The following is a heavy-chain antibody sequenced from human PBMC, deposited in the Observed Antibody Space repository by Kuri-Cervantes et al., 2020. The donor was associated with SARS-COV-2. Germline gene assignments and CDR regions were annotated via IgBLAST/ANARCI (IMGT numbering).Heavy chain of an antibody. CDR3: ARDRGSSGWSWVYYYYGMDV. CDR2: ISAYNGNT. D-gene: IGHD6-19*01. CDR1: GYTFTSSG. Sequence: ASVKVSCKASGYTFTSSGIGWVRQAPGQGLEWVGWISAYNGNTNYAQKLQGRVTMTTDTSTSTAYMELRSLRSDDTAVYYCARDRGSSGWSWVYYYYGMDVWGQGTTVTVSS. V-gene: IGHV1-18*01. J-gene: IGHJ6*02.